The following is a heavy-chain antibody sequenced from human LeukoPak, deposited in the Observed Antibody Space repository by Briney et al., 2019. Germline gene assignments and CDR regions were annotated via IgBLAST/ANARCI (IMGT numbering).Heavy chain of an antibody. V-gene: IGHV1-69*04. CDR3: ARDLAVAGTGIDY. CDR2: IIPILGIA. Sequence: SVKVSCKASGGTFSSYAISWVRQAPGQGLEWMGRIIPILGIANYAQKFQGRVTITADKSTSTAYMELSSLRSEDTAVYYCARDLAVAGTGIDYWGQGTLVTASS. CDR1: GGTFSSYA. D-gene: IGHD6-19*01. J-gene: IGHJ4*02.